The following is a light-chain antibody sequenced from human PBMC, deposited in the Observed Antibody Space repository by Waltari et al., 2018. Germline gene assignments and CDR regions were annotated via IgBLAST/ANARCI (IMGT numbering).Light chain of an antibody. J-gene: IGLJ2*01. CDR1: TSNIASTS. CDR3: AAWDDSRNVVV. V-gene: IGLV1-44*01. Sequence: QSVLTQPPSASGPPGQRVTISCSGATSNIASTSVYWYQQPPGTAPNLLIYSSSQRPSGVPDRFSGSKFGTSASLAISGLQSEDEADYYCAAWDDSRNVVVFGGGTKLSVL. CDR2: SSS.